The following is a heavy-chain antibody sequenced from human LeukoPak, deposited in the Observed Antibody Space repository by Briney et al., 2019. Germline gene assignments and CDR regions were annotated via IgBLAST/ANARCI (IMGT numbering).Heavy chain of an antibody. J-gene: IGHJ4*02. CDR3: ACRVGATIDY. V-gene: IGHV4-34*01. CDR1: GGSFSGYY. CDR2: INHSGST. D-gene: IGHD1-26*01. Sequence: PSETLSLTCAVYGGSFSGYYWSWIRQPPGKGLEWIGEINHSGSTNYNPSLKSRVTISVDTSKNQFSLKLSSVTAADTAVYYCACRVGATIDYWGQGTLVTVSS.